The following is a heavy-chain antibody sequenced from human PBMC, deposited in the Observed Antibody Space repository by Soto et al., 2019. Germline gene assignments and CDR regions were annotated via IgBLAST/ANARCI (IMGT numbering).Heavy chain of an antibody. Sequence: SETLSLTCTVSGGSISSYYWSWIRQPPGKGLEWIGYIYYSGSTNYNPSLKSRVTISVDTSKNQFSLKLSSVTAADTAVYYCARNILGYDFLTGLFDYWGQGTLVTVSS. CDR1: GGSISSYY. V-gene: IGHV4-59*01. D-gene: IGHD3-9*01. CDR2: IYYSGST. J-gene: IGHJ4*02. CDR3: ARNILGYDFLTGLFDY.